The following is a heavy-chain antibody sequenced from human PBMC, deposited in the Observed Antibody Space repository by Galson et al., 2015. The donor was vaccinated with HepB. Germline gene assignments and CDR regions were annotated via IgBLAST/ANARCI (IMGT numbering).Heavy chain of an antibody. J-gene: IGHJ4*02. CDR1: GYTFTGYY. D-gene: IGHD3-3*01. V-gene: IGHV1-2*02. CDR2: INPNSGGT. CDR3: ARGPTIFGVVIDGEFDY. Sequence: SVKVSCKASGYTFTGYYMHWVRQAPGQGLEWMGWINPNSGGTNYAQKFQGRVTMTRDTSISTAYMELSRLRSDDTAVYYCARGPTIFGVVIDGEFDYWGQGTLVTVSS.